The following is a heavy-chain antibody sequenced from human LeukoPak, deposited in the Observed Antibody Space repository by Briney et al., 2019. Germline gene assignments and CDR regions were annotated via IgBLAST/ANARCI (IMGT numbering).Heavy chain of an antibody. CDR2: ISGRGVST. J-gene: IGHJ4*02. Sequence: GGSLRLSCAASGFTFSSYGMSLVRQAPGKGLEWVSTISGRGVSTYYADSVKGRFTNSRDNSKNTLYLQMNSLRAEDTAVYYCAKEYYFDYWGQGTLVTVSS. CDR3: AKEYYFDY. CDR1: GFTFSSYG. V-gene: IGHV3-23*01.